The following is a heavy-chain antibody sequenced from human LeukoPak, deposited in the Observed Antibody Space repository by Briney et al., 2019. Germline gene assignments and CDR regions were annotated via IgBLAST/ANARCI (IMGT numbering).Heavy chain of an antibody. V-gene: IGHV1-46*01. CDR1: EYTFTSYY. J-gene: IGHJ3*02. Sequence: ASVKVSCKASEYTFTSYYMHWVRQAPGQGLEWMGIINPSGGSTSYAQKFQGRVTMTRDTSTSTVYMELSSLRSEDTAVYYCARVGRADAFDIWGQGAMVTVSS. CDR2: INPSGGST. D-gene: IGHD2-15*01. CDR3: ARVGRADAFDI.